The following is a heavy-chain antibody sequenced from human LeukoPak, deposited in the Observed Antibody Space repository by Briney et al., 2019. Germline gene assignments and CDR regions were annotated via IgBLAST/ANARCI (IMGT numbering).Heavy chain of an antibody. D-gene: IGHD3-10*01. Sequence: GGSLRLSCAASGFTFSSYSMNWVRQAPGKGLEWVAVISYDGSNKYYADSVKGRFTISRDNSKNTLFLQMNSLRAEDTAVYYCAKEDYFGSGSYLGYWGQGTLVTVFS. J-gene: IGHJ4*02. CDR3: AKEDYFGSGSYLGY. CDR1: GFTFSSYS. V-gene: IGHV3-30*18. CDR2: ISYDGSNK.